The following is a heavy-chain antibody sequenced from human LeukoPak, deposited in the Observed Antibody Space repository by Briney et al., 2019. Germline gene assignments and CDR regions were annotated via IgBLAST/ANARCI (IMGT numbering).Heavy chain of an antibody. Sequence: SETLSLTCTVSGGSISSHYRSWIRQPPGKGLEWIGYIYYSGSTNYNPSLKSRVTISVDTSKNQFSLKLSSVTAADTAVYYCASFMVRGVMGYFDYWGQGTLVTVSS. CDR2: IYYSGST. CDR3: ASFMVRGVMGYFDY. J-gene: IGHJ4*02. V-gene: IGHV4-59*11. D-gene: IGHD3-10*01. CDR1: GGSISSHY.